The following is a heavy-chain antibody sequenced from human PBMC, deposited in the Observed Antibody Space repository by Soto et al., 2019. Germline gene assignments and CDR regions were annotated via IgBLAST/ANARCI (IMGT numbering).Heavy chain of an antibody. CDR3: SRVDPGETSPFDH. V-gene: IGHV1-46*03. J-gene: IGHJ4*02. D-gene: IGHD3-10*01. CDR2: INPFDGSR. CDR1: GYIFTSYY. Sequence: QVQLVQSGAEVKKPGASVKVSCKAYGYIFTSYYIHWVRQAPGQGLEWMGWINPFDGSRMFAQSFQGRVTMTRDTSTSTVYMEVSSLRSEDTAVYYCSRVDPGETSPFDHWGQGTLVTVSS.